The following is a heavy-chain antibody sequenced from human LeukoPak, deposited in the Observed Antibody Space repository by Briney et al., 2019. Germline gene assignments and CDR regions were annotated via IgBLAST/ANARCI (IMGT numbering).Heavy chain of an antibody. CDR2: YHIGNT. J-gene: IGHJ6*03. CDR3: ARLWDSTGLYFYDYMDI. Sequence: SSETLSLTCTVLGVSIRGDTYYSGWIRQPPGKGLEWIGNYHIGNTYYNPSLKSRVTISEDASKNQFSLRVNSVTAADTAVYYCARLWDSTGLYFYDYMDIWGEGTTVTVSS. D-gene: IGHD6-19*01. CDR1: GVSIRGDTYY. V-gene: IGHV4-39*01.